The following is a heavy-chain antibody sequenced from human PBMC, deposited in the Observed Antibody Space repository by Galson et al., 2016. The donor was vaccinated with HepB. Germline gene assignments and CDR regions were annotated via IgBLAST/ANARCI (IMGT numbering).Heavy chain of an antibody. Sequence: SLRLSCAASGFTFSISSMNWVRQAPGKGLEWVSSISTRSSYIYYADSVKGRFTISRDNPKNSLYLQMNSLRAEDTAVYYCARTLPRAGAFDIWGQGTMVTVSS. CDR1: GFTFSISS. CDR3: ARTLPRAGAFDI. J-gene: IGHJ3*02. V-gene: IGHV3-21*01. CDR2: ISTRSSYI.